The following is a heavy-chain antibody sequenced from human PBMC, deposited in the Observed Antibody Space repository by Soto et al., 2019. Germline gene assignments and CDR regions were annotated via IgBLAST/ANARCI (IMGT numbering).Heavy chain of an antibody. Sequence: ETLSLTCSVSDGSMNSDSYYWGWILQPPGKGLEWIGVINYSGTTFHNVSLKSRVTMSVDSSRNQLSLKLTSVTAADTAVYYCARLGGYVSVGYYYLWDSWGQGTLVTVSS. J-gene: IGHJ4*02. CDR3: ARLGGYVSVGYYYLWDS. CDR2: INYSGTT. D-gene: IGHD3-22*01. V-gene: IGHV4-39*01. CDR1: DGSMNSDSYY.